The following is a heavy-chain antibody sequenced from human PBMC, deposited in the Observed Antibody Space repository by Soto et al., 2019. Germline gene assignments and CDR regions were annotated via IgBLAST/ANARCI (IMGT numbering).Heavy chain of an antibody. CDR1: GGSISSSSYY. Sequence: QLQLQESGPGLVKPSETLSLTCTVSGGSISSSSYYWGWIRQPPGKGLEWIGSIYYSGSTYYNPSLKSRVTISVDTSMNQFSLKRSSVTAADTAVYYCSSLAPGPMPMWGVVTVVPGWFDPWGQGTLVTVSS. V-gene: IGHV4-39*01. CDR3: SSLAPGPMPMWGVVTVVPGWFDP. D-gene: IGHD3-16*01. CDR2: IYYSGST. J-gene: IGHJ5*02.